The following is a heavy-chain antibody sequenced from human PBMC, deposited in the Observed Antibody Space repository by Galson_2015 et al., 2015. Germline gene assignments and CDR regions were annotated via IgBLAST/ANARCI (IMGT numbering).Heavy chain of an antibody. CDR2: TYYRSKWYN. J-gene: IGHJ6*02. Sequence: CAISGDSVSSNSAAWSWIRQSPSRGLEWLGRTYYRSKWYNDYAVSVKSRITINPDTSKNQFSLQLNSVTPEDTAVYYCARSTAMVDYYYYGMDVWGQGTTVTVSS. CDR1: GDSVSSNSAA. CDR3: ARSTAMVDYYYYGMDV. D-gene: IGHD5-18*01. V-gene: IGHV6-1*01.